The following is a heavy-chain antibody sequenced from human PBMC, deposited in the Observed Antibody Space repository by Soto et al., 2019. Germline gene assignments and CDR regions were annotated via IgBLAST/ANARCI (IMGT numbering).Heavy chain of an antibody. J-gene: IGHJ4*02. Sequence: QVQLVQSGADVKKPGASVKVSCKASGYSFIDYDINWVRQAAGQGLEWMGWMNPNTGNTVYAQKFEGRLTVTRDPTTSTVYMDLNGMTSADMAAYYFARGFSSKSDCWAPGTGVTAPS. CDR3: ARGFSSKSDC. D-gene: IGHD6-13*01. V-gene: IGHV1-8*03. CDR2: MNPNTGNT. CDR1: GYSFIDYD.